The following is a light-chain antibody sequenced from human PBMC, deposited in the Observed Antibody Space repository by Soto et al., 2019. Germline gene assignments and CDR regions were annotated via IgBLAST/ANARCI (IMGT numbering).Light chain of an antibody. Sequence: EIVLTQSPGTLSLSPGDRATLSCRAIQSVSSSYLAWYQQKPGQAPRLVIYDASNRATGIPARFSGSGSGTDFTLTISSLEPEDFAVYYCQQRSNWPPITLGQGTRLEIK. CDR1: QSVSSSY. V-gene: IGKV3D-20*02. CDR2: DAS. CDR3: QQRSNWPPIT. J-gene: IGKJ5*01.